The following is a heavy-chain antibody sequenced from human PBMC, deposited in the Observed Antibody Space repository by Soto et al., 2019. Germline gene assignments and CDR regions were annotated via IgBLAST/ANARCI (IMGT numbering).Heavy chain of an antibody. V-gene: IGHV3-66*01. CDR1: GFTVSSNY. CDR2: IYSGGST. J-gene: IGHJ3*02. CDR3: ARGGPDAFDI. Sequence: EVQLVESGGGLVQPGGSLRLSCAVSGFTVSSNYMTWVRQAPGKGLEWVSFIYSGGSTFYGDSVKGRFTISRDNSKNTRFLQMNSLRAEDTAVYYCARGGPDAFDIWGQGTMVIVSS.